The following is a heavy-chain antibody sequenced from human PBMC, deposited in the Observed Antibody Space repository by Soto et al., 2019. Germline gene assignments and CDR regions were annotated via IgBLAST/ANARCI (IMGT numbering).Heavy chain of an antibody. D-gene: IGHD3-22*01. CDR1: GFPFSSYS. J-gene: IGHJ4*02. CDR3: ARDRRITMIVVVITGFDY. CDR2: ISYDGSNK. V-gene: IGHV3-30-3*01. Sequence: GGSLSLSCAASGFPFSSYSMHWVRQAPGKGLEWVAVISYDGSNKYYADSVKGRFTISRDNSKNTLYLQMNSLRAEDTAVYYCARDRRITMIVVVITGFDYWGQGTLVTVSS.